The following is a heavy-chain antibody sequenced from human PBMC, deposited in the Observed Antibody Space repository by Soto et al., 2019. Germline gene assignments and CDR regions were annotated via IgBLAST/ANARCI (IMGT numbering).Heavy chain of an antibody. CDR1: GYTFTGYY. Sequence: ASVKVSCKASGYTFTGYYMHWVRQAPGQGLEWMGWINPNSGGTNYAQKFQGRVTMTRDTPISTAYMELSRLRSDDTAVYYCARCEYGGYDGFGWVSYCYGMDVWGQGTTVTVSS. J-gene: IGHJ6*02. CDR3: ARCEYGGYDGFGWVSYCYGMDV. D-gene: IGHD5-12*01. CDR2: INPNSGGT. V-gene: IGHV1-2*02.